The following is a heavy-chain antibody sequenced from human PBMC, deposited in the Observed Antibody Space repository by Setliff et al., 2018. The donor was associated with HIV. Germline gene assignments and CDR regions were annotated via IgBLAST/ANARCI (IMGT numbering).Heavy chain of an antibody. D-gene: IGHD2-21*01. CDR2: ISYDGSTK. Sequence: GGSLRLSCAASGLTFRNHWMSWVRQAPGKGLEWVAFISYDGSTKFYADSVKGRFTLSRDNSKNTLYLQMNSLRAEDTAVYYCAKKIPGNHPFDHWGQGSLVTVSS. CDR3: AKKIPGNHPFDH. V-gene: IGHV3-30*18. CDR1: GLTFRNHW. J-gene: IGHJ4*02.